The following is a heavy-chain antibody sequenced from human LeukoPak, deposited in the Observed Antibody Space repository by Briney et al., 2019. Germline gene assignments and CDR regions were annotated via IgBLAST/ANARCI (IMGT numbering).Heavy chain of an antibody. CDR3: ARDGIVGSPLFKFDY. J-gene: IGHJ4*02. CDR1: GFTFNNYA. V-gene: IGHV3-30-3*01. D-gene: IGHD1-26*01. Sequence: PGGSLRLSCAASGFTFNNYAIHWVRQAPGTGLEWVAIISFDGGNKYYADSVKGRFTISRDNSKNTLYLQMNSLRAEDTAVYYCARDGIVGSPLFKFDYWGQGTLVTVSS. CDR2: ISFDGGNK.